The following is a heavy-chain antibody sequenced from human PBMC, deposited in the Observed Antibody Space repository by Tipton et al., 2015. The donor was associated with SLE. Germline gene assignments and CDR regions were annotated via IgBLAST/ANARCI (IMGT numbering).Heavy chain of an antibody. D-gene: IGHD1-26*01. CDR2: IYTSGST. Sequence: TLSLTCTVSGGSISSGSYYWSWIRQPAGKGLEWIGRIYTSGSTNYNPSLKSRVTISVDTSKNQFSLKLSSVTAADTAVYYCARGGELLYYYYGMDVWGQGTTVTVSS. CDR3: ARGGELLYYYYGMDV. J-gene: IGHJ6*02. V-gene: IGHV4-61*02. CDR1: GGSISSGSYY.